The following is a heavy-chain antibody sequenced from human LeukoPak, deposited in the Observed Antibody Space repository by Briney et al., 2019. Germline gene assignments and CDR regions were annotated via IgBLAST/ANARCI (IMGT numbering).Heavy chain of an antibody. D-gene: IGHD6-19*01. J-gene: IGHJ5*02. CDR2: ISSTSTYI. Sequence: PGGSLRLSCAASGFTFDDYGMSWVRQAPGKGLEWVSSISSTSTYIYYADSVKGRFTISRDNAKNSLYLQMNSLRAGDTAVYYCARDPSSGWYLKGWFDPWGQGTLVTVSS. CDR1: GFTFDDYG. CDR3: ARDPSSGWYLKGWFDP. V-gene: IGHV3-21*01.